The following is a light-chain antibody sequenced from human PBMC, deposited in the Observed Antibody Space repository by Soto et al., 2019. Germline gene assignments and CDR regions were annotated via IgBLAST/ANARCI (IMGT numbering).Light chain of an antibody. CDR3: HQRSKWPQT. CDR2: EAS. J-gene: IGKJ1*01. CDR1: QSVTTN. Sequence: DIVLTQYPATLSLSPGERATLSCRASQSVTTNLAWYQHIRGQAPRLVIFEASTRATAIPPRFSGSGSGTDFTLTISSLEPEDSGVYYCHQRSKWPQTFGQGTTVEIK. V-gene: IGKV3-11*01.